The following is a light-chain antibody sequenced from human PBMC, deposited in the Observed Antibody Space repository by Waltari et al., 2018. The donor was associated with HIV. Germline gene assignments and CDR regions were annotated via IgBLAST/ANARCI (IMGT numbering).Light chain of an antibody. V-gene: IGLV1-44*01. CDR3: ASWDDSVNGVM. CDR2: SNN. J-gene: IGLJ3*02. Sequence: QSVLTQPPSASATPGQRVSISCSGGSTNIGRHLVHWFQQVPGMAPKLLIYSNNQRPSGVPDRFSGSKSGTSASLAISGLQSEDEADYYCASWDDSVNGVMFGGGTKLTVL. CDR1: STNIGRHL.